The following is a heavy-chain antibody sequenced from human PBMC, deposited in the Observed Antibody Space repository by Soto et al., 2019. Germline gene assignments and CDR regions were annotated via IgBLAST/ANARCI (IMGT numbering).Heavy chain of an antibody. Sequence: EVQLLESGGGLVQPGGSLRLSCAASGFTFSSYAMSWVRQAPGKGLEWVSAISGSGGSTYYADSVKGRFTISRDNSKNTLYLQMNSLRAEDTAVYYCAKAPIVVVVAARDYYFDYWGQGTLATVSS. J-gene: IGHJ4*02. CDR2: ISGSGGST. V-gene: IGHV3-23*01. CDR1: GFTFSSYA. CDR3: AKAPIVVVVAARDYYFDY. D-gene: IGHD2-15*01.